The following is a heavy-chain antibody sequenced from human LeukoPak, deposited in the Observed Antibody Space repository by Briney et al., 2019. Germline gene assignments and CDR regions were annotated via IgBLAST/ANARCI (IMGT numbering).Heavy chain of an antibody. CDR2: IYYTGST. Sequence: SETLSLTCTVSGGSISSNSYYWGCIRQSPGKGLEWIANIYYTGSTYYSPSLKSRITISVDTSKSQFSLELSSVTAADTAIYHCARVSDSRAVGPFDYWGQGTLVTVSS. D-gene: IGHD3-10*01. V-gene: IGHV4-39*07. J-gene: IGHJ4*02. CDR1: GGSISSNSYY. CDR3: ARVSDSRAVGPFDY.